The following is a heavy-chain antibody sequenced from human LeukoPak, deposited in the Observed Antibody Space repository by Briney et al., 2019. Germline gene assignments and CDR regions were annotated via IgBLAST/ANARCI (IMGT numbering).Heavy chain of an antibody. CDR1: GGSISSGSYY. Sequence: SQTLSLTCTVSGGSISSGSYYWSWIRQPAGKGLEWIGRIYTSGSTNYNPSLKSRVTISVDTSKNQFSLKLSSVTAADTALYYCARLGIYCSSTSCLNWFDPGGQGTLVTVSS. CDR3: ARLGIYCSSTSCLNWFDP. CDR2: IYTSGST. J-gene: IGHJ5*02. D-gene: IGHD2-2*01. V-gene: IGHV4-61*02.